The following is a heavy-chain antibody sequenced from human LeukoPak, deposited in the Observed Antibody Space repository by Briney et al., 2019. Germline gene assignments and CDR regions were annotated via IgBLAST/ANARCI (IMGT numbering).Heavy chain of an antibody. J-gene: IGHJ6*03. CDR2: INTNTGNP. D-gene: IGHD4-17*01. CDR3: ASSYGDYAVRYYYYMDV. CDR1: GYTFTSYA. Sequence: ASVKVSCKASGYTFTSYAMNWVRQGPGQGLEWMGWINTNTGNPTYAQGFTGRFVFSLDTSVSTAYLQISSLKAEDTAVYYCASSYGDYAVRYYYYMDVWGKGTTVTVSS. V-gene: IGHV7-4-1*02.